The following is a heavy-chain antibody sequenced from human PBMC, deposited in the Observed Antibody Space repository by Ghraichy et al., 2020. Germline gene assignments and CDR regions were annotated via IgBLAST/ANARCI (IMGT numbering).Heavy chain of an antibody. CDR2: IYYSGST. D-gene: IGHD4-11*01. Sequence: XETLSLTCTVSGGSVTSGSYYWNWIRQPPGKGLEWIGYIYYSGSTNYNPSLKSRVTISVDTSKNQFSLDLTSVTAADTAVYYCARTYTNKNNWFDPWGQGTLVTVSS. CDR1: GGSVTSGSYY. CDR3: ARTYTNKNNWFDP. V-gene: IGHV4-61*01. J-gene: IGHJ5*02.